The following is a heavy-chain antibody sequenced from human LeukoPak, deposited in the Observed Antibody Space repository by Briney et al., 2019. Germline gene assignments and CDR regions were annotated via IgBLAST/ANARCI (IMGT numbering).Heavy chain of an antibody. D-gene: IGHD2-2*01. CDR1: GGSISSYY. CDR3: ARGKYQLLRDYYFDY. J-gene: IGHJ4*02. V-gene: IGHV4-59*01. CDR2: IYYSGST. Sequence: PSETLSLTCTVSGGSISSYYWSWIRQPPGKGLEWIGYIYYSGSTNYNPSLKSRVTISVDTSKNQFSLKLSSVTAADTAVYYCARGKYQLLRDYYFDYWGQGTLVTVSS.